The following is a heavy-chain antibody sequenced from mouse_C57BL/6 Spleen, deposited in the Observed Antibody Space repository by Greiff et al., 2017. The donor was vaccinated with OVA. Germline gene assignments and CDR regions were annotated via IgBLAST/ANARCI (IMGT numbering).Heavy chain of an antibody. CDR1: GFTFSSYG. D-gene: IGHD2-4*01. J-gene: IGHJ4*01. V-gene: IGHV5-6*01. Sequence: EVKLVESGGDLVKPGGSLKLSCAASGFTFSSYGMSWVRQTPDKRLEWVATISSGGSYTYSPDSVKGRFTISRDNAKNTLYLQMSSLKSEDTAMYYCARDYDYESYAMDYWGQGTSVTVSS. CDR3: ARDYDYESYAMDY. CDR2: ISSGGSYT.